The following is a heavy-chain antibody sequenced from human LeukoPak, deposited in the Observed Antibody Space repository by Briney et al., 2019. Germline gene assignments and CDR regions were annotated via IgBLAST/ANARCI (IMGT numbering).Heavy chain of an antibody. J-gene: IGHJ5*02. CDR1: GGSISSSSYY. CDR3: ACGSSLGWFDP. Sequence: SETLSLTCTVSGGSISSSSYYWGWIRQPPGKGLEWIGSIYYSGSTYYNPSLKSRVTISVDTSKNQFSLKLSSVTAADTAVYYCACGSSLGWFDPWGQGTLVTVSS. V-gene: IGHV4-39*01. CDR2: IYYSGST. D-gene: IGHD6-13*01.